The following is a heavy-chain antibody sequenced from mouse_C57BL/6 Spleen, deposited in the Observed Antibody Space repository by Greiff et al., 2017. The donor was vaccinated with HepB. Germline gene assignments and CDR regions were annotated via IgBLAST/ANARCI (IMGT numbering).Heavy chain of an antibody. CDR2: IDPSDSYT. D-gene: IGHD1-1*01. CDR3: ARYYYGSSPWYFDV. Sequence: QVQLQQPGAELVMPGASVKLSCKASGYTFTSYWMHWVKQRPGQGLEWIGEIDPSDSYTNYNQKFKVKSTLTVDKSSSTAYMQLSSLTSEDSAVYYCARYYYGSSPWYFDVWGTGTTVTVSS. CDR1: GYTFTSYW. V-gene: IGHV1-69*01. J-gene: IGHJ1*03.